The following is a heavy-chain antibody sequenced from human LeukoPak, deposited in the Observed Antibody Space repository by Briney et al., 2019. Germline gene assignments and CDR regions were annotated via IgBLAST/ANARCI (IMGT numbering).Heavy chain of an antibody. CDR1: GGSISSSSYY. V-gene: IGHV4-39*07. CDR2: IYYSGST. Sequence: KPSETLSLTCTVSGGSISSSSYYWGWIRQPPGKGLEWIGSIYYSGSTYYNPSLKSRVTISVDTSKNQFSLKLSSVTAADTAVYYCARGADWFDPWGQGTLVTVSS. CDR3: ARGADWFDP. J-gene: IGHJ5*02.